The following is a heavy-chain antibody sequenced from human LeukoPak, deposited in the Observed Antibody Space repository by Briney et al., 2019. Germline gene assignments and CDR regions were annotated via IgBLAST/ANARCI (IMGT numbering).Heavy chain of an antibody. D-gene: IGHD3-10*01. CDR3: AKDLGYYGSGSPAPFQH. J-gene: IGHJ1*01. CDR2: IRYDGSNK. CDR1: GFTFSSYG. Sequence: GGSLRLSCAASGFTFSSYGMHWVSQAPGKGLEWVAFIRYDGSNKYYADSVKGRFTISRDNSKNTLYLQMNSLRAEDTAVYYCAKDLGYYGSGSPAPFQHWGQGTLVTVSS. V-gene: IGHV3-30*02.